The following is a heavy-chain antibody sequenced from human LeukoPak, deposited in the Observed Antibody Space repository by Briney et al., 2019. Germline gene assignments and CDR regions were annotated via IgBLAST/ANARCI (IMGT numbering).Heavy chain of an antibody. Sequence: PGGSLRLSCAASKFTFSNYEMNWVRQAPGKGLEWVSYISSSGSTIYYADSVKGRFTISRDNSKNTLYLQMNSLRAEDTAVYYCAKVHYYGSGSYNWFDPWGQGTLVTVSS. CDR2: ISSSGSTI. CDR3: AKVHYYGSGSYNWFDP. CDR1: KFTFSNYE. J-gene: IGHJ5*02. D-gene: IGHD3-10*01. V-gene: IGHV3-48*03.